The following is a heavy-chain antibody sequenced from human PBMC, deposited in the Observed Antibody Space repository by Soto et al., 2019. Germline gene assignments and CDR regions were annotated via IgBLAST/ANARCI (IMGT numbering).Heavy chain of an antibody. CDR2: ILNDASGH. CDR3: ARDDDYPDNGFDY. V-gene: IGHV3-33*01. D-gene: IGHD4-17*01. Sequence: QVQLVESGGGVVQPGTSLRLSCAASGFTFSRHGMHWVRQTPGKGLEWLAVILNDASGHWYADSVKGRFTISRDNFENTFYLQMNGLRLEDTARYYCARDDDYPDNGFDYWGQGTLVTVSS. CDR1: GFTFSRHG. J-gene: IGHJ4*02.